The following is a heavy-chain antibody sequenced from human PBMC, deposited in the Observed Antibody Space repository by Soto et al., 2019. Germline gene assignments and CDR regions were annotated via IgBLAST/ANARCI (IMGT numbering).Heavy chain of an antibody. Sequence: SETLSLTCTVSGGSISSYYWSWIRQPPGKGLEWIGYIYYSGSTNYNPSLKSRVTISVDTSKNQFSLKLSSVTAADTAVYYCARXVQXXXYGSGXXSXXYYXYMDVWGKGXXVTXXS. CDR1: GGSISSYY. CDR3: ARXVQXXXYGSGXXSXXYYXYMDV. D-gene: IGHD3-10*01. J-gene: IGHJ6*03. CDR2: IYYSGST. V-gene: IGHV4-59*01.